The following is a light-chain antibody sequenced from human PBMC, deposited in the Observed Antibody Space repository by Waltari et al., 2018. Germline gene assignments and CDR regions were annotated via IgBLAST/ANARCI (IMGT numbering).Light chain of an antibody. CDR3: EAWDNSLNGIL. J-gene: IGLJ2*01. CDR2: ENN. Sequence: HSLLTQPPSVSGYPVQRVTISCTGSSPNIGCYAVHWYQQRPGTAPKLLIFENNKRPSGVSDRFSGSKSATSASLTITGLQSEDEAEYYCEAWDNSLNGILFGGGTRLTVL. CDR1: SPNIGCYA. V-gene: IGLV1-44*01.